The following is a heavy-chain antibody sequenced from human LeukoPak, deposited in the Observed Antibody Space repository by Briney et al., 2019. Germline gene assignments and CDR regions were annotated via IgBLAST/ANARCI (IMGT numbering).Heavy chain of an antibody. V-gene: IGHV1-3*01. Sequence: ASVKVSCKASGYTFTSYAMHWVRQAPGQRLEWMGWINAGNGNTKYSQKFQGRVTITRDTSASTAYMELSSLRSEDTAVYYCARVLITAAGGWGSLDYFDYWGQGTLVTVSS. J-gene: IGHJ4*02. D-gene: IGHD6-13*01. CDR3: ARVLITAAGGWGSLDYFDY. CDR1: GYTFTSYA. CDR2: INAGNGNT.